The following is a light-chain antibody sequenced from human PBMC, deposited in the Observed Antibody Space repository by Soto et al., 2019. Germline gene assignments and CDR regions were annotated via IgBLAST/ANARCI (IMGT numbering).Light chain of an antibody. CDR1: HSVNSH. V-gene: IGKV3-15*01. J-gene: IGKJ4*01. CDR3: QQYNNWPPLT. CDR2: GAS. Sequence: MMMSQSPATLSVSPGERVTLSCRTSHSVNSHVAWYQQKPGQAPRLLLYGASTRATGIPVRFSGSGFGTECTLTISSLQSEDFAVYYCQQYNNWPPLTFGGGTKVDIK.